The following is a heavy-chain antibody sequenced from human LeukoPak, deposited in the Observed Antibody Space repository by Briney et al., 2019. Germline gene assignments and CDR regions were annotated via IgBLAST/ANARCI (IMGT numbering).Heavy chain of an antibody. V-gene: IGHV3-7*01. D-gene: IGHD2-2*02. CDR3: AREVQVYCSSTSCYNLDS. J-gene: IGHJ4*02. CDR2: IKQEGCEK. CDR1: GFTFSSYW. Sequence: GGRLRLSCAASGFTFSSYWMSWVRQAPGKGLEWVANIKQEGCEKYYVDSVKGRFTISKDNAKNSLYLQMNSLRAEDTAVYYCAREVQVYCSSTSCYNLDSWGQGTLVTVSS.